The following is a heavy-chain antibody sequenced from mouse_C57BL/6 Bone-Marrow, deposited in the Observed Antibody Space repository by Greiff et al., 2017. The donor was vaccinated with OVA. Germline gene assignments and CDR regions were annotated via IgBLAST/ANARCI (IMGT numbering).Heavy chain of an antibody. CDR1: GYTFTDSE. CDR2: IDTETGGT. D-gene: IGHD2-1*01. J-gene: IGHJ1*03. Sequence: QVHVKQSGAELVRPGASVTLSCKASGYTFTDSEMHWVKQTPVHGLEWIGAIDTETGGTAYNQKFKGKAILTADKSSSTADMELRSLTSEDSAVYYCTSFGNYRSWYFDVWGTGTTVTVSS. V-gene: IGHV1-15*01. CDR3: TSFGNYRSWYFDV.